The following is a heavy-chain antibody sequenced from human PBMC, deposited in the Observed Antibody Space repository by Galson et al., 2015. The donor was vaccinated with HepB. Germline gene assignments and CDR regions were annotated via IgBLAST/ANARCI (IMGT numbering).Heavy chain of an antibody. V-gene: IGHV3-30*04. CDR2: ISYDGSNK. CDR1: GFTFSSYA. CDR3: ARGPEDGGG. J-gene: IGHJ4*02. Sequence: SLRLSCAASGFTFSSYAMHWVRQAPGKGLEWVAVISYDGSNKYYADSVKGRFTISRDNSKNTLYLQMNSLRAEDTAVYYCARGPEDGGGWGQGTLVTVSS. D-gene: IGHD3-16*01.